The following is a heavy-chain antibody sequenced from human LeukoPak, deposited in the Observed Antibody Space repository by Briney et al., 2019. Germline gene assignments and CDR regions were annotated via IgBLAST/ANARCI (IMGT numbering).Heavy chain of an antibody. Sequence: SETLSLTCTVSGGSFNDWYWSWIRQPPGKGLEWIGYLYDGGSTIYNPSLKSRVTISLDTSKNQLSLKLNSVTAADTAVYCCARNMAYWGQGTLVTVSS. V-gene: IGHV4-59*01. CDR3: ARNMAY. CDR2: LYDGGST. D-gene: IGHD2/OR15-2a*01. J-gene: IGHJ4*02. CDR1: GGSFNDWY.